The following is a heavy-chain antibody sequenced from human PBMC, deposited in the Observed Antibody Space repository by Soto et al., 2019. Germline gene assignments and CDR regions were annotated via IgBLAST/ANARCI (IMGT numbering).Heavy chain of an antibody. Sequence: PGGSLRLSCAASGFTVSSNYRSWVRQAPGKGLEWISIIYSAGNTYSADSVKGRFTISRDNSKNTLYLQMNSLGAEDTAVYYCARDFVVGGPTINYYYGMDVWGQGTTVTVSS. V-gene: IGHV3-66*01. CDR3: ARDFVVGGPTINYYYGMDV. D-gene: IGHD1-26*01. CDR1: GFTVSSNY. J-gene: IGHJ6*02. CDR2: IYSAGNT.